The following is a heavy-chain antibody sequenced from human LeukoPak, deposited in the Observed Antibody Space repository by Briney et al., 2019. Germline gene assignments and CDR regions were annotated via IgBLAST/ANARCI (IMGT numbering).Heavy chain of an antibody. CDR3: ARDRGDGLFDY. D-gene: IGHD5-24*01. V-gene: IGHV4-59*01. CDR1: GGSISSSY. J-gene: IGHJ4*02. CDR2: IYYSGTT. Sequence: SETLSLTCTVSGGSISSSYWSWIRQPPGKGLEFIGYIYYSGTTNYNPSLKSRVTISIDTSKNQFSLKLNSVTAADTAVYYCARDRGDGLFDYWGQGTLVTVSS.